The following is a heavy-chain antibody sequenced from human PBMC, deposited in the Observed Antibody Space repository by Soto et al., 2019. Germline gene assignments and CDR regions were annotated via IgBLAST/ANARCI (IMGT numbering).Heavy chain of an antibody. Sequence: SETLSLTCTVSGDSISSYNWNWIRQPPGKGLEWIGYFYNRGSPNYNPSLKSRVSISADTSKNQFSLKLNSVTTADTAVYYCARRYKNTLSARYFDLWGRGTLVTVSS. J-gene: IGHJ2*01. CDR1: GDSISSYN. D-gene: IGHD1-20*01. V-gene: IGHV4-59*01. CDR2: FYNRGSP. CDR3: ARRYKNTLSARYFDL.